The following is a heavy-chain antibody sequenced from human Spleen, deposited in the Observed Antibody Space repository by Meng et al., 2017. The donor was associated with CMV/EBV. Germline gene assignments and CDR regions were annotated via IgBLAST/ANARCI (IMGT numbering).Heavy chain of an antibody. CDR2: TRNKANSYTT. Sequence: EGQLVESGGGLVQPGGSLRLSCAASGFTFSDHYMDWVRQAPGKGLEWVGRTRNKANSYTTEYAASVKGRFTISRDDSKNSLYLQMNSLKTEDTAVYYCAREGPYYFDYWGQGTLVTVSS. CDR1: GFTFSDHY. V-gene: IGHV3-72*01. J-gene: IGHJ4*02. CDR3: AREGPYYFDY.